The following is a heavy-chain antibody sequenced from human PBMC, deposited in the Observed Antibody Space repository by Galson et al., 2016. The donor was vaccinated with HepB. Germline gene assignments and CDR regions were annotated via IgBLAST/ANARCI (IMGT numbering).Heavy chain of an antibody. CDR3: AKGRNYYENRGYFAY. CDR2: IGGRGENF. V-gene: IGHV3-23*01. CDR1: GFIFTHYA. D-gene: IGHD3-22*01. J-gene: IGHJ4*02. Sequence: SLRLSCAASGFIFTHYAMSWVRQAPGKGLEWVSTIGGRGENFFYADSVKGRFTISRDNSKDAVFLQMNSLRAEDTAVDYCAKGRNYYENRGYFAYWGQGTLVTVSS.